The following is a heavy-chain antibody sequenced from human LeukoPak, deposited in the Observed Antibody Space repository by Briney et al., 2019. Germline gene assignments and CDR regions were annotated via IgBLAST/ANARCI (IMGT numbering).Heavy chain of an antibody. V-gene: IGHV3-30*04. CDR1: GFTFSSYA. D-gene: IGHD2-8*02. CDR2: ISYHARDQ. CDR3: AAQPCSGGVCYLDY. J-gene: IGHJ4*02. Sequence: PGGSLRLSCAASGFTFSSYAMHWVRQAPGKGLEWVTVISYHARDQFYADSVKGRFTVSRDNSKNTLYLQMNSLRAEDSAVYYCAAQPCSGGVCYLDYWGQGTQVTVSS.